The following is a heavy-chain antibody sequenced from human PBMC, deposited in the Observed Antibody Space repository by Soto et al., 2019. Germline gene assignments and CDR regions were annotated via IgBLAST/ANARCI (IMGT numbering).Heavy chain of an antibody. D-gene: IGHD4-17*01. CDR1: GGTFSSYA. V-gene: IGHV1-69*13. Sequence: ASVKVSCKASGGTFSSYAISWVRQAPGQGLGWMGGIIPIFGTANYAQKFQGRVTITADESTSTAYMELSSLRSEDTAVYYCALNDYDGRYYYYGMDVWGQGTTVTVSS. CDR2: IIPIFGTA. J-gene: IGHJ6*02. CDR3: ALNDYDGRYYYYGMDV.